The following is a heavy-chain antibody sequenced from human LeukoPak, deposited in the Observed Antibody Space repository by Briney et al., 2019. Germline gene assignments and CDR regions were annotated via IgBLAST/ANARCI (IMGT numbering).Heavy chain of an antibody. Sequence: GGSLRLSCAASGFTFTSYWMSWVRQVPGKGLEWVANIKQDGSEKYYADSVKGRFSISRDNAKNSLYLQMNSLRVEDTAVYYCARSYLEMVSASWGQGTLVTVSS. D-gene: IGHD3-10*01. CDR2: IKQDGSEK. V-gene: IGHV3-7*01. CDR1: GFTFTSYW. J-gene: IGHJ5*02. CDR3: ARSYLEMVSAS.